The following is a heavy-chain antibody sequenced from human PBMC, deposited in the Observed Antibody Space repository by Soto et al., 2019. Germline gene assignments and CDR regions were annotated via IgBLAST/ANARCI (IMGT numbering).Heavy chain of an antibody. Sequence: QVQLVQSGAEVKKPGASVKVSCKASGYTFSSYHISWVRQAPGQGLEWMGWISAYNGNTNYARKLQGRVTMTTDTTPTTAYMGPSLLSSVDTAVYYSAGDGPPAALWGQGTLVTVSS. J-gene: IGHJ4*02. CDR3: AGDGPPAAL. D-gene: IGHD2-21*01. CDR2: ISAYNGNT. CDR1: GYTFSSYH. V-gene: IGHV1-18*01.